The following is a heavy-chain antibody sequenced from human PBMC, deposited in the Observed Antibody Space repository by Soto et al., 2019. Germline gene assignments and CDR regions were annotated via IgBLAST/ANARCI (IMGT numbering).Heavy chain of an antibody. CDR3: ARLGYCSGGSCYSVWLDP. CDR1: GYTFTSYG. CDR2: ISAYNGNT. V-gene: IGHV1-18*01. J-gene: IGHJ5*02. D-gene: IGHD2-15*01. Sequence: QVQLVQSGAEVKKPGASVKVSCKASGYTFTSYGISWVRQAPGHGLEWMGWISAYNGNTNYAQKLQGRVTMTTDTSTSTAYMELRSLRSDDTSVYYCARLGYCSGGSCYSVWLDPSGQGTLVTVSS.